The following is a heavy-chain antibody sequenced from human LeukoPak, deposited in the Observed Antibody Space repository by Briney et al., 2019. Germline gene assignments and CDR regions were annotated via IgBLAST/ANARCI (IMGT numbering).Heavy chain of an antibody. D-gene: IGHD7-27*01. CDR2: IIGGPRTS. J-gene: IGHJ4*02. Sequence: GGSLRLSCAASGFTFSSYAMSWVRQAPGKGLKWVSSIIGGPRTSYYADSVKGRFTISRDNSNNRLYLQMNSLRAEDTAIYYCAKDFVSGDGRWEIDYWGQGTLATVSS. CDR3: AKDFVSGDGRWEIDY. CDR1: GFTFSSYA. V-gene: IGHV3-23*01.